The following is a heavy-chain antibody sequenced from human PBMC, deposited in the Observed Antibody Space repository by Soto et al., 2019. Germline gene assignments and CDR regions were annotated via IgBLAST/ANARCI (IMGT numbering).Heavy chain of an antibody. CDR2: IKGDGSET. D-gene: IGHD5-12*01. CDR3: LRGNSGYGNFDY. CDR1: GFTFSSYW. Sequence: LRLSCAASGFTFSSYWMHWVRQAPGMGLVWVSRIKGDGSETNYADSVKGRFTISRDNAKNTLYLQLNSLRAEDTAVYYCLRGNSGYGNFDYWGQGTRVTVSS. V-gene: IGHV3-74*01. J-gene: IGHJ4*02.